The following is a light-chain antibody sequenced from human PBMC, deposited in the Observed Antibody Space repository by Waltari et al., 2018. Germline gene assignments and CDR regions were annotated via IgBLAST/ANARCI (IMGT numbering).Light chain of an antibody. CDR2: DVT. V-gene: IGLV2-8*01. CDR1: STDVGGYNY. CDR3: SSFAPSNTVV. Sequence: QSALTQPPSASGSRGQSVTISCTGTSTDVGGYNYVSWYQQYPGKVPKLIIYDVTKRPPGVPARFSGAKSGNEASLTVSGLQAEDEAVYFCSSFAPSNTVVFGGGTKLTVL. J-gene: IGLJ2*01.